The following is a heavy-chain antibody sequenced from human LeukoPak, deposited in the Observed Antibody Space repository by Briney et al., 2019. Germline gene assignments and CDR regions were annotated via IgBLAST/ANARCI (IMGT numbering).Heavy chain of an antibody. D-gene: IGHD4-23*01. CDR3: AKGYGGNRPLDY. CDR2: TSSSGDNT. J-gene: IGHJ4*02. Sequence: GGSLRLSCAASGFTFSSYAMSRVRQAPGKGLEWVSATSSSGDNTYYADSVKGRFSISRDNSKNTLYLQMNSLRADDTAVYYCAKGYGGNRPLDYWGQGTLVTVSS. V-gene: IGHV3-23*01. CDR1: GFTFSSYA.